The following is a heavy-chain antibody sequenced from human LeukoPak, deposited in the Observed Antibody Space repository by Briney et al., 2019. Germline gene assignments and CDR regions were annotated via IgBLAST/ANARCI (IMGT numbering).Heavy chain of an antibody. CDR3: ARGDDYVWGSYLDY. J-gene: IGHJ4*02. CDR2: IYTSGST. Sequence: PSQTLSLTCTVSGGSISSGSYYWSWIRQPAGKGLEWIGRIYTSGSTNYNPSLKSRVTISVDTSKNQFSLKLSSVTAADTAVYYCARGDDYVWGSYLDYWGQGTLVTVSS. D-gene: IGHD3-16*02. CDR1: GGSISSGSYY. V-gene: IGHV4-61*02.